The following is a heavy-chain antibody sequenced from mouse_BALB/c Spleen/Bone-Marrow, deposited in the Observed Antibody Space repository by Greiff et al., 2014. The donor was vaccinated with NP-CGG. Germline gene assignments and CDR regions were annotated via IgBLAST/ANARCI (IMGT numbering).Heavy chain of an antibody. V-gene: IGHV1S22*01. CDR1: GYTFTNYW. Sequence: LQQPGSELVRPGASVKLSCKASGYTFTNYWIHWVKQRPGQGLEWIGNVYPGRGSINSDGKFKTKATLTVDTSSSTAYMHLNSLTSEDSAVYYCARRLRGYYAMDYWGQGTSVTVSS. CDR3: ARRLRGYYAMDY. J-gene: IGHJ4*01. D-gene: IGHD1-3*01. CDR2: VYPGRGSI.